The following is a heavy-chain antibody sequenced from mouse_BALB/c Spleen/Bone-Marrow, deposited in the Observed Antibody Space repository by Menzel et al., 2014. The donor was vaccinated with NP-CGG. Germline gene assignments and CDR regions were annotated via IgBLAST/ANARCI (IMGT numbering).Heavy chain of an antibody. CDR3: ARLEKIGVRDAMDY. CDR2: IVPSSGYT. J-gene: IGHJ4*01. V-gene: IGHV1-4*02. CDR1: GYSFTSYT. Sequence: QVQLQQSGAELARPGASVKMSCKASGYSFTSYTIQWVKRRPGQGLEWVGYIVPSSGYTDYNQKFKDKTTLTADKSSSTAYMQLSSLTSADSAVYYCARLEKIGVRDAMDYWGQGTSVTVSS.